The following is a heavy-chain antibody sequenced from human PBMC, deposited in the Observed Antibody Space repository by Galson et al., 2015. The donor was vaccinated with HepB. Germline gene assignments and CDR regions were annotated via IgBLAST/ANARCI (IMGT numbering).Heavy chain of an antibody. D-gene: IGHD3-3*01. V-gene: IGHV3-21*01. CDR2: ISSTSNYI. CDR3: ARVGAILDYYDMDV. J-gene: IGHJ6*02. Sequence: SLRLSCAASEFTFNNYIMNWVRQAPGKGLEWVSSISSTSNYIYYADSVKGRFTISRDNAKNSLYLQMNSLRAEDTAVYYCARVGAILDYYDMDVWGQGTTVTVSS. CDR1: EFTFNNYI.